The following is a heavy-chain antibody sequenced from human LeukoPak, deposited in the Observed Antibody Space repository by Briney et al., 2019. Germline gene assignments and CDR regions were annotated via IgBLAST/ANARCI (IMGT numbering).Heavy chain of an antibody. CDR2: INDSGST. CDR3: AKGVYSSGPKVVYFQH. CDR1: GGSFSGYY. Sequence: SETLSLTCAVYGGSFSGYYWSWIRQPPGKGLECIGDINDSGSTNYNPSLKSRVTISVDTSKKQFSLKLSSVTAADTAVYYCAKGVYSSGPKVVYFQHWGQGTLVTVSS. D-gene: IGHD6-19*01. V-gene: IGHV4-34*01. J-gene: IGHJ1*01.